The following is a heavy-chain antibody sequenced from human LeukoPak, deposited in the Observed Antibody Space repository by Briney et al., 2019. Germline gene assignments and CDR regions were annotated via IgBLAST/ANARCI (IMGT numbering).Heavy chain of an antibody. J-gene: IGHJ4*02. D-gene: IGHD6-19*01. CDR3: AKDPGAVAGTFYDY. Sequence: GGSLRLSCAGSGFPFSSDAMNWVRQAPGKGLEWVSGISWNSGSIGYADSVKGRFTIPRDNAKNFLYLQMNSLRAEDTALYYCAKDPGAVAGTFYDYWGQGTLVTVSS. CDR2: ISWNSGSI. CDR1: GFPFSSDA. V-gene: IGHV3-9*01.